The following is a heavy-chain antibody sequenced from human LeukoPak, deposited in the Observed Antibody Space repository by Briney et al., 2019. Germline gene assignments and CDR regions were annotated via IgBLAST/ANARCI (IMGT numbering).Heavy chain of an antibody. V-gene: IGHV3-21*01. D-gene: IGHD3-9*01. J-gene: IGHJ4*02. Sequence: GGSLRLSCAASGFTFSSYSMNWVRQAPGKGLEWVSSIGSSSSYIYYADSVKGRFTISRDNAKNSLYLQMNSLRAEDTAVYYCAGGVLGDDILTGCDYGGQGPLVTVPS. CDR1: GFTFSSYS. CDR3: AGGVLGDDILTGCDY. CDR2: IGSSSSYI.